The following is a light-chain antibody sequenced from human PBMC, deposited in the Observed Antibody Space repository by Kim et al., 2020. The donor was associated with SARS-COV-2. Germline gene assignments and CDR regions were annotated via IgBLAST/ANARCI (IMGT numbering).Light chain of an antibody. CDR3: QQYVSSLT. CDR2: GAS. J-gene: IGKJ4*01. Sequence: LVLTQSPGTLSLSPGERATLSCRASQSVNSDYLAWHQQKPGQAPRLLIYGASNRVAGIPDRFSGSGSGTYFTLTISRLEPEDFAVYYCQQYVSSLTFGGGTKVDIK. V-gene: IGKV3-20*01. CDR1: QSVNSDY.